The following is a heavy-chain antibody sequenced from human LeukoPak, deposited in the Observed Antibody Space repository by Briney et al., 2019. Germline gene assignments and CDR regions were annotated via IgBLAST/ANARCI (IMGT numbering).Heavy chain of an antibody. D-gene: IGHD4-17*01. CDR2: INPNSGGT. V-gene: IGHV1-2*02. CDR1: GYTFTGYY. J-gene: IGHJ6*03. Sequence: ASVKVSCKASGYTFTGYYMHWVRQAPGQGLEWMGWINPNSGGTNYAQKFQGRVTMTRDTSISTAYMELSRLRSDDTAVYYCARPLDYGDYPYYYYMDVWGKGTTVTVSS. CDR3: ARPLDYGDYPYYYYMDV.